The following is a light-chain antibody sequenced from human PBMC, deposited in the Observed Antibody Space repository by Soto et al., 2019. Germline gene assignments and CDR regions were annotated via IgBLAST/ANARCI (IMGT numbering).Light chain of an antibody. Sequence: DIQMTQSPSSLSASVGDRVTITCRASEDIRNYLNWYQQKPGKAPKLLIYDASDLEIGVPSRFSGSGSGTRFTFTISSLQPXXXXTXXXXXXDNLPLTFGGGTKVEIK. J-gene: IGKJ4*01. CDR2: DAS. CDR3: XXXDNLPLT. CDR1: EDIRNY. V-gene: IGKV1-33*01.